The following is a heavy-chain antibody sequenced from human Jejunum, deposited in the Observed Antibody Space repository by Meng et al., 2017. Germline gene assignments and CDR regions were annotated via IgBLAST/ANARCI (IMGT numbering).Heavy chain of an antibody. CDR1: GCSVSSAGYQ. D-gene: IGHD1-26*01. J-gene: IGHJ4*02. CDR2: AST. Sequence: VQLQGSGPGLVRPSETLSLICSVSGCSVSSAGYQWSWIRQPPGKGLEWIGYASTNYNPSLKSRVTISADTSKNQFSLRLTSVTAADTAVYYCARDHMGSLDYWGQGILVTVSS. CDR3: ARDHMGSLDY. V-gene: IGHV4-61*08.